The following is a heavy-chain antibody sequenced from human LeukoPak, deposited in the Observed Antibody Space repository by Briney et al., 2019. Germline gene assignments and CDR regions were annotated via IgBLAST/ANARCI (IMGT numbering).Heavy chain of an antibody. CDR2: MNPNSGNT. CDR3: AREGVGRITMVRGVRGYYYYMDV. V-gene: IGHV1-8*01. D-gene: IGHD3-10*01. CDR1: GYTFTSYD. Sequence: ASVKVSCKTSGYTFTSYDLNWVRQATGQGLEWMGWMNPNSGNTDYAQKFQGRVTITADKSTSTAYMELSSLRSEDTAVYYCAREGVGRITMVRGVRGYYYYMDVWGKGTTVTVSS. J-gene: IGHJ6*03.